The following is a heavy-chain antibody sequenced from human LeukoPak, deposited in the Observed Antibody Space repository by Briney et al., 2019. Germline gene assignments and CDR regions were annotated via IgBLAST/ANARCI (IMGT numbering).Heavy chain of an antibody. CDR1: GYTFTGYY. V-gene: IGHV1-8*03. D-gene: IGHD3-10*01. CDR2: MNPNSGNT. CDR3: ARDSLTMVRGVIGY. Sequence: ASVKVSCKASGYTFTGYYMHWVRQAPGQGLEWMGWMNPNSGNTGYAQKFQGRVTITRNTSISTAYMELSSLRSEDTAVYYCARDSLTMVRGVIGYWGQGTLVTVSS. J-gene: IGHJ4*02.